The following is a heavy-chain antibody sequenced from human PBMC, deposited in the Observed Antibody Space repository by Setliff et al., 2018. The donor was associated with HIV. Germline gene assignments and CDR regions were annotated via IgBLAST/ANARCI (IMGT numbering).Heavy chain of an antibody. V-gene: IGHV4-61*10. D-gene: IGHD3-3*01. CDR3: ARIFGDQGYYYGMDV. CDR2: IYSSGST. CDR1: GGSLSSGYYY. J-gene: IGHJ6*02. Sequence: SETLSLTCTISGGSLSSGYYYWSWVRQPAGKGLEWIGRIYSSGSTNYNPSLKSRVTISVDTSKNQFSLKLSSVIAADTAVYYCARIFGDQGYYYGMDVWGQGTTVTVSS.